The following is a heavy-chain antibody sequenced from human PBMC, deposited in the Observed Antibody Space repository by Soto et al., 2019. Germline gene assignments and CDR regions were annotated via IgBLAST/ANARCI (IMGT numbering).Heavy chain of an antibody. D-gene: IGHD3-10*01. J-gene: IGHJ4*02. Sequence: QPGGCLRLSCAASGFTLGGYGVHWVGQAPGKGLGWAADISYDGRNTYYAESVQGRFAISRDNSKNTMYLQMNSLRVEDTAVYYCARAKWHDGSGRVREFDYWGQGA. CDR3: ARAKWHDGSGRVREFDY. CDR1: GFTLGGYG. V-gene: IGHV3-33*01. CDR2: ISYDGRNT.